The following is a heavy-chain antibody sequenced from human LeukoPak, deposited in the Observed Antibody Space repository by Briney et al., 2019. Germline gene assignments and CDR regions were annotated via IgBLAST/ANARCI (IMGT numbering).Heavy chain of an antibody. V-gene: IGHV3-74*01. CDR2: IKSDGSTT. J-gene: IGHJ6*02. CDR3: ARDLGSAMDYYGMDV. CDR1: GFTFSSYW. D-gene: IGHD5-18*01. Sequence: GRSLILYCAAYGFTFSSYWMHWVRQAPGKGLVWVSRIKSDGSTTTYADSVKGRFTISRDNAKNTLYLQMNSLRAEDTAVYYCARDLGSAMDYYGMDVWGQGTTVTVSS.